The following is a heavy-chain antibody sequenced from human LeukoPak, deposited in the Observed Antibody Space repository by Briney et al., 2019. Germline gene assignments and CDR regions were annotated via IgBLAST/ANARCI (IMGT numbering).Heavy chain of an antibody. J-gene: IGHJ4*02. D-gene: IGHD6-6*01. CDR1: GFTFSRYW. CDR2: IKQDGSEK. CDR3: ARDDYSSSDF. Sequence: PGGSLRLSCAVSGFTFSRYWMSWVRQAPGKGLEWVANIKQDGSEKYYVDSVKGRFTISGDNAKNSLYLHMNSLRAEDTAVYYCARDDYSSSDFWGQGTLVTVSS. V-gene: IGHV3-7*03.